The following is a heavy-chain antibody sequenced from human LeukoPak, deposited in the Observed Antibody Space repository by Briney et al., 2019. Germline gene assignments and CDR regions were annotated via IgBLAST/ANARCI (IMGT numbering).Heavy chain of an antibody. CDR3: ARVGRWSRGMNGFDL. Sequence: GGSLRLSCAASGFTFDDNGMTWVRHGPGKGLEWVSGINWNGGSTGYADSVKGRFTISRDNAKNSLYLQMNSLRAEDTALYYCARVGRWSRGMNGFDLWGQGTMVTVSS. CDR1: GFTFDDNG. J-gene: IGHJ3*01. D-gene: IGHD5-24*01. V-gene: IGHV3-20*04. CDR2: INWNGGST.